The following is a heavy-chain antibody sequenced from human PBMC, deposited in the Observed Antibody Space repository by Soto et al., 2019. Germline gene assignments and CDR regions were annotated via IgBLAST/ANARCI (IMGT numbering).Heavy chain of an antibody. CDR1: GFTFSSYG. J-gene: IGHJ4*02. V-gene: IGHV3-30*18. D-gene: IGHD3-10*01. CDR2: ISYDGSNK. Sequence: GGSLRLSCAASGFTFSSYGMHWVRQAPGKGLEWVAVISYDGSNKYYADSVKGRFTISRDNSKNTLYLQMNSLRAEDTAVYYCAKDHYYGSGSSSFDYWGQGTLVTVS. CDR3: AKDHYYGSGSSSFDY.